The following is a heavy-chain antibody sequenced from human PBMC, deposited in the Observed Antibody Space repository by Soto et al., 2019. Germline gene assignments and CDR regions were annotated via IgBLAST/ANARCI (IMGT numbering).Heavy chain of an antibody. CDR3: ARNSVAGTDYYYGMDV. V-gene: IGHV3-30-3*01. CDR2: ISYDGGNK. J-gene: IGHJ6*02. Sequence: GGSLRLSCAASGFTFSSYAMHWVRQAPGKGLEWVAVISYDGGNKYYADSVKGRFTISRDNSKNTLYLQINSLRAEDTAVYYCARNSVAGTDYYYGMDVWGQGTTVTVSS. D-gene: IGHD6-19*01. CDR1: GFTFSSYA.